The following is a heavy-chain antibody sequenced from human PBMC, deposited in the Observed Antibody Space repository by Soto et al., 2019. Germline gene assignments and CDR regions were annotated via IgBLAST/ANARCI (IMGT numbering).Heavy chain of an antibody. CDR2: MNPSNGNT. CDR1: GCSFTTYD. Sequence: XSVKGSCKASGCSFTTYDFSWVRRASGQGLEWMGWMNPSNGNTGYAQKFQGRVTMTRNTSISTVYMELSGLRPDDTAVYYCARRKERSGPHYFDYWGQGTRVTVSS. CDR3: ARRKERSGPHYFDY. V-gene: IGHV1-8*02. D-gene: IGHD6-25*01. J-gene: IGHJ4*02.